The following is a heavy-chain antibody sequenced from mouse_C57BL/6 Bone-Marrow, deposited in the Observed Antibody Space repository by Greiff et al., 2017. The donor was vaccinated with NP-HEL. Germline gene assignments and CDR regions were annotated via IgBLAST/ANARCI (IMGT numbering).Heavy chain of an antibody. V-gene: IGHV5-12*01. CDR3: ARHDVYYGNLFAY. CDR2: ISNGGGST. CDR1: GFTFSDYY. D-gene: IGHD2-1*01. Sequence: EVQRVESGGGLVQPGGSLKLSCAASGFTFSDYYMYWVRQTPEKRLEWVAYISNGGGSTYYPDTVKGRFTISRDNAKNTLYLQMSRLKSEDTAMYYCARHDVYYGNLFAYWGQGTLVTVSA. J-gene: IGHJ3*01.